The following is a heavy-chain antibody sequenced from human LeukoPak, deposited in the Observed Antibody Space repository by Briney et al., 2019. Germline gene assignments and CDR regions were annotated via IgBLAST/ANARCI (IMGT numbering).Heavy chain of an antibody. D-gene: IGHD3-22*01. CDR2: IIPILGIA. V-gene: IGHV1-69*04. Sequence: SVTVSCKAPGGTFSIYAISWVRQAPGQGLEWMGRIIPILGIANYAQKFQGRVTITADKSTSTAYMELSSLRSEDTAVYYCARLGDEDYYDSSGYYLNWFDPWGQGTLVTVSS. CDR1: GGTFSIYA. J-gene: IGHJ5*02. CDR3: ARLGDEDYYDSSGYYLNWFDP.